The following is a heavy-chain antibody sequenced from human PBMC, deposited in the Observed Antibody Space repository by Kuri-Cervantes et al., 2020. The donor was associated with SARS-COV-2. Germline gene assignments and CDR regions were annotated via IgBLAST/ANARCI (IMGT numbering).Heavy chain of an antibody. CDR2: ISGSGGST. D-gene: IGHD6-25*01. CDR3: AKDQAAFGL. V-gene: IGHV3-23*01. Sequence: GECRRSSCAASGFTCSSYEMNWVRQAPGKGLEWVSGISGSGGSTYYADSVKGRFTISRDNSKDTLFLQMHSLRAEDTAVYCCAKDQAAFGLWGRGTLVTVSS. J-gene: IGHJ2*01. CDR1: GFTCSSYE.